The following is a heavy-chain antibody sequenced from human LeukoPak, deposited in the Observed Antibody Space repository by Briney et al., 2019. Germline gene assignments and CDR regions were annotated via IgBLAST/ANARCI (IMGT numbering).Heavy chain of an antibody. V-gene: IGHV3-11*01. Sequence: GGSLRLSCAASGFTFSDYYMGWIRQAPGKGLEWVSYIRSDSSTLYYADSVKGRFTISRDNAKNSLFLQMNSLRAEDTAVYYCARELLNTLPLSYSMDVWGKGATVIVSS. CDR1: GFTFSDYY. D-gene: IGHD4/OR15-4a*01. CDR2: IRSDSSTL. CDR3: ARELLNTLPLSYSMDV. J-gene: IGHJ6*03.